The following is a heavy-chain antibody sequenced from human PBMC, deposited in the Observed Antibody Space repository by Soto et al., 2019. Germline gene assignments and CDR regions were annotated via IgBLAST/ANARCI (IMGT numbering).Heavy chain of an antibody. CDR3: ARDAETVTTTSDAFDI. V-gene: IGHV1-69*08. CDR1: GGTFSSYT. D-gene: IGHD4-17*01. Sequence: QVQLVQSGAEVKKPGSSVKVSCKASGGTFSSYTISWVRQAPGQGLEWMGRIIPILGIANYAQKFQGRVTITADKSTSTAYMELSSLTSEDTAVYYCARDAETVTTTSDAFDIWGQGTMVTASS. CDR2: IIPILGIA. J-gene: IGHJ3*02.